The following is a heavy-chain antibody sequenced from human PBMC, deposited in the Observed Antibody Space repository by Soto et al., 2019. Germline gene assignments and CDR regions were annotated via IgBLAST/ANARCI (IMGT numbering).Heavy chain of an antibody. CDR3: ARGAGFSYASTWFDI. V-gene: IGHV4-59*01. D-gene: IGHD5-18*01. CDR2: VLDSGST. CDR1: AASISSYS. J-gene: IGHJ5*02. Sequence: AETLSLTCNVSAASISSYSWTWIRQPPGKGLEWVGSVLDSGSTRYNPSLNNRVTISVDTSKNHFSLQLTSVTAADTAVYYCARGAGFSYASTWFDIWGQGTLVTVSS.